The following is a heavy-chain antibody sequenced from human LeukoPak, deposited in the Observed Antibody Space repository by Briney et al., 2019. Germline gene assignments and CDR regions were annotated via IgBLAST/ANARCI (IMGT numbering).Heavy chain of an antibody. CDR1: GYTFTGYY. CDR3: ARTYYYGSGSTDYDYYYYMHV. J-gene: IGHJ6*03. CDR2: INPNSGGT. V-gene: IGHV1-2*06. D-gene: IGHD3-10*01. Sequence: VSVKVSCKASGYTFTGYYMHWVRQAPGQGLEWMGRINPNSGGTNYAQKFQGRVTMTRDTSISTAYMELSRLRSDDTAVYYCARTYYYGSGSTDYDYYYYMHVWGKGTTVTVSS.